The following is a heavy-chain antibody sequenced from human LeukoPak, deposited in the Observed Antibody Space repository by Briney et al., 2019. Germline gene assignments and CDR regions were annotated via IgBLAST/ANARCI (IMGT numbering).Heavy chain of an antibody. CDR3: ARISLGAFDI. Sequence: GGSLRLSCAASGFTVSSNYMSWVRQAPGKGLEWVSVIYSGGGTYYTDSVKGRFTISRDNSRNTPYLQMDSLRAVDTAVYYCARISLGAFDIWGQGTMVTVSS. CDR2: IYSGGGT. J-gene: IGHJ3*02. V-gene: IGHV3-53*01. CDR1: GFTVSSNY. D-gene: IGHD2/OR15-2a*01.